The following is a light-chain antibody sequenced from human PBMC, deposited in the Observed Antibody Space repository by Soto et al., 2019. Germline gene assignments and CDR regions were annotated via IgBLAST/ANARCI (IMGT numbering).Light chain of an antibody. CDR2: AAS. Sequence: DIQMTQSPSSLSASVGDRVTLTCRANQTINKFLNWYQQKPEKAPRLLIYAASSLQRGVPSRFSGSGSGTEFTLTISSPQPEDFASYYCQQSYSSLWTFGQGTVVDMK. V-gene: IGKV1-39*01. J-gene: IGKJ1*01. CDR3: QQSYSSLWT. CDR1: QTINKF.